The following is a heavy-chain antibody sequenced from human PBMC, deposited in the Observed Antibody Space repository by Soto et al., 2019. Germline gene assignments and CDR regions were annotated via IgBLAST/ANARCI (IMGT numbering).Heavy chain of an antibody. V-gene: IGHV1-69*01. CDR3: ARAVVVPADSYYYYGMDV. Sequence: QVQLVQSGAEVKKPGSSVKVSCKASGGTFSSYAISWVRQAPGQGLEWMGGIIPIFGTANYAQKFQGRVTITADESTSTAYMELSSRRSEDTAVYYCARAVVVPADSYYYYGMDVWGQGTTVTVSS. CDR1: GGTFSSYA. D-gene: IGHD2-2*01. J-gene: IGHJ6*02. CDR2: IIPIFGTA.